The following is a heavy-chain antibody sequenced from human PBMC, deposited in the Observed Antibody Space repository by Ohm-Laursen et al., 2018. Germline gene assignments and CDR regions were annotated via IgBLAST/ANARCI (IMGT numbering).Heavy chain of an antibody. CDR3: ARDGGSYQDDVFDI. J-gene: IGHJ3*02. D-gene: IGHD3-16*01. V-gene: IGHV3-11*01. Sequence: SLRFSCAASGFTFSDYYMSRIRQAPGKGLEWASYISSSGSTIYYADSVKGRFTISRDNAKNSLYLQMNSLRAEDTAVYYCARDGGSYQDDVFDIWGQGTMVTVSS. CDR2: ISSSGSTI. CDR1: GFTFSDYY.